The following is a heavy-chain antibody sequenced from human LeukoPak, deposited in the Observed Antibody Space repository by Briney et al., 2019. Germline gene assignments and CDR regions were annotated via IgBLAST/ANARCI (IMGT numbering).Heavy chain of an antibody. CDR2: MNPNSGNT. CDR1: VYTFTSYD. V-gene: IGHV1-8*01. CDR3: ARSIETLTYSSSWYFPVDY. J-gene: IGHJ4*02. D-gene: IGHD6-13*01. Sequence: ASLKLSSKASVYTFTSYDINSVRQATGQGLEWMGWMNPNSGNTGYAQKFQGRVTMTRNTSISTAYMELSSLRSEDTAVYYCARSIETLTYSSSWYFPVDYWGQGTLVTVSS.